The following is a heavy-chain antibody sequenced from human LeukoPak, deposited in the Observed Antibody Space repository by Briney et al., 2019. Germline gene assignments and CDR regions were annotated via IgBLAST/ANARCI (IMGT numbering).Heavy chain of an antibody. Sequence: PSETLSLTCTVSGDSIRGSNWWSWVRQFPGKGLEWIGEIYHSGSTNYNPSVKTRVTISVDKSKNQFSLKLSSVTAADTAVYYCARASHDYGDYSHFDYWGQGTLVTVSS. V-gene: IGHV4-4*02. CDR1: GDSIRGSNW. J-gene: IGHJ4*02. CDR2: IYHSGST. D-gene: IGHD4-17*01. CDR3: ARASHDYGDYSHFDY.